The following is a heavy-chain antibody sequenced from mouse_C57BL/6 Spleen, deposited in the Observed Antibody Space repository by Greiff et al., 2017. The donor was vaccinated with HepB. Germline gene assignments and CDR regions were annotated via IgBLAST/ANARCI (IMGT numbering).Heavy chain of an antibody. CDR1: GYSFTSYY. CDR3: ARGYYGGGFDY. Sequence: VKLMESGPELVKPGASVKISCKASGYSFTSYYIHWVKQRPGQGLEWIGWIYPGSGNTKYNEKFKGKATLTADTSSSTAYMQLSSLTSEDSAVYYCARGYYGGGFDYWGQGTTLTVSS. V-gene: IGHV1-66*01. CDR2: IYPGSGNT. D-gene: IGHD1-1*01. J-gene: IGHJ2*01.